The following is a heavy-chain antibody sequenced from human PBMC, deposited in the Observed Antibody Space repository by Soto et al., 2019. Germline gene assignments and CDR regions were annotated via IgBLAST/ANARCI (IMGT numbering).Heavy chain of an antibody. D-gene: IGHD6-19*01. CDR2: MSYDGSSK. V-gene: IGHV3-30*18. CDR3: AKDRGWSSADLEY. CDR1: GFNFSSFG. Sequence: GGSLRLSCAASGFNFSSFGMHWVRQAPGKGLEWVALMSYDGSSKYYQDSLKGRFTISRDKSKNTLYLQMSSLRVEDTAVYYCAKDRGWSSADLEYWGQGTLVTVSS. J-gene: IGHJ4*02.